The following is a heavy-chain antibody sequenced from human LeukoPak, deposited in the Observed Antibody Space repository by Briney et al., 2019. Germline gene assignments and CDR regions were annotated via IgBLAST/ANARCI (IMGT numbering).Heavy chain of an antibody. CDR2: IYSGGST. D-gene: IGHD6-13*01. CDR3: AGSSLGSPDAFDI. J-gene: IGHJ3*02. CDR1: GFTVSSNY. V-gene: IGHV3-53*04. Sequence: PGGSLRLSCAASGFTVSSNYMSWVRQAPGKGLEWVSVIYSGGSTYYADSVKGRFTISRHNSKNTLYLQMNSLRAGDTAVYYCAGSSLGSPDAFDIWGQGTMVTVSS.